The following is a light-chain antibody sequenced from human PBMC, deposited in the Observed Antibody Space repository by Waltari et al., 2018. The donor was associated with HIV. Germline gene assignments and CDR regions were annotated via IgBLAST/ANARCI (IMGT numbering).Light chain of an antibody. CDR3: CSSAGRYIFV. Sequence: QSALPQSRSVSGSPGQSITIPCTGTSHDVVAYNYSPWYQQPPGRAPRLLIFDLIKRPPGVPDRFSGSKSGNTASLTISGLQAEDEADYYCCSSAGRYIFVFGTGTKVTVL. J-gene: IGLJ1*01. V-gene: IGLV2-11*01. CDR2: DLI. CDR1: SHDVVAYNY.